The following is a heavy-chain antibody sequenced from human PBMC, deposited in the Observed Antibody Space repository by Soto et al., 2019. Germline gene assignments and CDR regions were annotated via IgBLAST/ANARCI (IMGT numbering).Heavy chain of an antibody. Sequence: PGGSLRLSCAASGFTFSSYGMHWVRQAPGKGLEWVAVIWYDGSNKYYAESVKGRFTISRDNSKNTLYLQMNSLRSEDTAVYYCARDRLLRFLAWLLPYYCMDVWGQGTTVTVSS. CDR1: GFTFSSYG. D-gene: IGHD3-3*01. V-gene: IGHV3-33*01. J-gene: IGHJ6*02. CDR2: IWYDGSNK. CDR3: ARDRLLRFLAWLLPYYCMDV.